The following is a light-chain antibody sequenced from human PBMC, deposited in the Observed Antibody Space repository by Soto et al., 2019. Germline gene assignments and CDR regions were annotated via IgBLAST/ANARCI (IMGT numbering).Light chain of an antibody. CDR3: CSYAGSYTFYV. CDR2: DVS. J-gene: IGLJ1*01. CDR1: SSDVGGYNY. Sequence: QSALTQPRSVSGPPGQSVTISCTGTSSDVGGYNYVSWYQQHPGKAPKLMIYDVSKRPSGDPDHFSDSKSGNTPSLTISGLQAEDEADYSCCSYAGSYTFYVFGAGTKVT. V-gene: IGLV2-11*01.